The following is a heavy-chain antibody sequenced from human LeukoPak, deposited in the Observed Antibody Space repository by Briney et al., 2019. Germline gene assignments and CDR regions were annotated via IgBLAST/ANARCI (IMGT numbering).Heavy chain of an antibody. D-gene: IGHD3-22*01. CDR2: IYYTGST. CDR1: GGSISSAY. V-gene: IGHV4-59*01. J-gene: IGHJ4*02. Sequence: SETLSLTCTVSGGSISSAYWSWLRQPPGKGLEWIGYIYYTGSTNYNPSLKNRVTISVDTSRNQFSLKMSSVTAADTAVYYCARGHLFYDSSGYYLDYWGQGTLVTVSS. CDR3: ARGHLFYDSSGYYLDY.